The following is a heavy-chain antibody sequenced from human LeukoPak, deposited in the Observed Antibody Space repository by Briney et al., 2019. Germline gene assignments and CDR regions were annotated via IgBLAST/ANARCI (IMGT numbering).Heavy chain of an antibody. V-gene: IGHV3-7*04. CDR1: GFTFRSYW. CDR2: IKQDGSEK. J-gene: IGHJ4*02. Sequence: GGSLRLSCAASGFTFRSYWMTWVRQAPEKGLEWVANIKQDGSEKYYVDSVKGRFTISRDNAKNSLYLQMNSLRAEDTAVSYCAREYYYGSGSYYNGYWGQGTLVTVSS. CDR3: AREYYYGSGSYYNGY. D-gene: IGHD3-10*01.